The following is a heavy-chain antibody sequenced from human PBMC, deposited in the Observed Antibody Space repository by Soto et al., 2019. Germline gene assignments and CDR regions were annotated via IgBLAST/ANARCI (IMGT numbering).Heavy chain of an antibody. J-gene: IGHJ4*02. CDR1: GFTFSSYW. CDR3: ARDLDPSVSYYKYFDY. D-gene: IGHD1-26*01. Sequence: EVQLVESGGGLVQPGGSLRLSCAASGFTFSSYWMSWVRQAPGKGLEGVANIKQDGSEKYYVDPVKGRFTISRDNAKNSLYLQMNSLRAEDTAVYYCARDLDPSVSYYKYFDYWGQGTLVTVSS. CDR2: IKQDGSEK. V-gene: IGHV3-7*01.